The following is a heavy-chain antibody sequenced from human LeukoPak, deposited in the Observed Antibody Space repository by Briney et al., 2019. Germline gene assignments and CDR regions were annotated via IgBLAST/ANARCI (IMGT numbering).Heavy chain of an antibody. CDR2: IYTSGST. CDR3: PLLPPPLPVLGY. Sequence: SQTLSLTCTVSGGSISSGSYYWSWIRQPAGKGLEWIGRIYTSGSTNYNPSLKSRVTISVDTSKNQFSLKLSSVTAADTAVYYWPLLPPPLPVLGYGGQETLVTVSS. CDR1: GGSISSGSYY. D-gene: IGHD3-16*01. J-gene: IGHJ4*02. V-gene: IGHV4-61*02.